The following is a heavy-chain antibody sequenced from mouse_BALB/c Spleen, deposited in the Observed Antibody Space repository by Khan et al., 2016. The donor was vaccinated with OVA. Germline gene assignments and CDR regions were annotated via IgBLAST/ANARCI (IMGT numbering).Heavy chain of an antibody. V-gene: IGHV9-4*02. CDR2: INTHSGVP. CDR3: ARGGAAYYRNDGGAMDY. Sequence: QIQLVQSGPELKKPGETVRISCKASGYTFTTAGMQWVQKMPGKGLKWIGWINTHSGVPKYAEDFKGRFVFSLETSASPAYSQITNLNNADTATYFGARGGAAYYRNDGGAMDYWGQGTSVTVSS. J-gene: IGHJ4*01. CDR1: GYTFTTAG. D-gene: IGHD2-14*01.